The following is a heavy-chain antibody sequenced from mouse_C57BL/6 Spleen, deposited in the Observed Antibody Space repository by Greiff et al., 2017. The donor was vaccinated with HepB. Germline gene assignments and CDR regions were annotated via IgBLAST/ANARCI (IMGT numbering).Heavy chain of an antibody. CDR3: ARGYDGYYRAWFAY. CDR1: GFTFSDYY. J-gene: IGHJ3*01. CDR2: ISNGGGST. Sequence: EVQVVESGGGLVQPGGSLKLSCAASGFTFSDYYMYWVRQTPEKRLEWVAYISNGGGSTYYPDTVKGRFTFSRDNAKNTLYLQMSRLKSEDTAMYYCARGYDGYYRAWFAYWGQGTLVTVSA. D-gene: IGHD2-3*01. V-gene: IGHV5-12*01.